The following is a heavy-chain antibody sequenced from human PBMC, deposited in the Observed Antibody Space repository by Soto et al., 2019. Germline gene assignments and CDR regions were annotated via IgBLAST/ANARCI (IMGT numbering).Heavy chain of an antibody. V-gene: IGHV4-4*02. CDR1: GGSISSNNW. Sequence: PSETLSLTCGVGGGSISSNNWWRWVRQPPGKGLEWIGEIYHSGSTNYNPSLKSRVTISVDKSKNQFSLKLSSVTAADTAVYYCARVKASGVNFDYWGQGTLVTVS. D-gene: IGHD3-10*01. CDR3: ARVKASGVNFDY. J-gene: IGHJ4*02. CDR2: IYHSGST.